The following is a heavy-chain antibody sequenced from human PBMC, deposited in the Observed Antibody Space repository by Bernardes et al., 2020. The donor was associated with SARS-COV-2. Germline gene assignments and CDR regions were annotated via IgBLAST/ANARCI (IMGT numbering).Heavy chain of an antibody. J-gene: IGHJ4*02. CDR1: GFPFSDYY. D-gene: IGHD3-9*01. CDR3: ARDGWASGLVFFDY. CDR2: ISNSANTI. V-gene: IGHV3-11*01. Sequence: GSVRLSCTASGFPFSDYYMSWVRQAPGQGLEWLSYISNSANTIYYADSVKGRFTISRDNAKNSLYLQMNSLRAEDTAVYYCARDGWASGLVFFDYWGQGSLVTVSS.